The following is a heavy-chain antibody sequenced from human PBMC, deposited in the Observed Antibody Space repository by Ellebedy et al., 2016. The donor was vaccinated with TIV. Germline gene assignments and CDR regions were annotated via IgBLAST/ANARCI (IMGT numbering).Heavy chain of an antibody. J-gene: IGHJ4*02. D-gene: IGHD6-13*01. CDR3: ARGGQAWYDY. Sequence: SETLSLXCTVSGGSISSSSYYWGWIRQPPGKGLEWIGSIYYSGSTYYNPSLKSRVTISVDTSKNQFSLKLSSVTAADTAVYYCARGGQAWYDYWGQGTLVTVSS. V-gene: IGHV4-39*07. CDR1: GGSISSSSYY. CDR2: IYYSGST.